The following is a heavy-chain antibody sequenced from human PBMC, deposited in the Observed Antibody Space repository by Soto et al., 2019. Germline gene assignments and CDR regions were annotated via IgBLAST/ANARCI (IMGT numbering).Heavy chain of an antibody. J-gene: IGHJ6*02. D-gene: IGHD6-6*01. V-gene: IGHV4-31*03. CDR3: ARGSSIAGLYYGMDV. CDR1: GRSLSNGGYY. CDR2: NYYSGIT. Sequence: SETLYLTCTLSGRSLSNGGYYWNWIRQHPGKGLEWIGYNYYSGITYYNPSLKSRFTISLDTSKNQLSLKLSSVTAADTAVYYCARGSSIAGLYYGMDVWGQGTTVT.